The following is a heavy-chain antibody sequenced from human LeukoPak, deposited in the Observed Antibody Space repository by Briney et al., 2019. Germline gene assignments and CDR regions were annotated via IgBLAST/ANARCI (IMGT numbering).Heavy chain of an antibody. Sequence: ASVKVSCKASDYTFTNYGISWLRQAPGQGLEWMGWISTYNGNTNYAQKLQGRVTMTTDTSTSTAYMELRSLRSDDTAVYYCARDPSFDYWGQGTLVTVSS. V-gene: IGHV1-18*01. CDR2: ISTYNGNT. J-gene: IGHJ4*02. CDR3: ARDPSFDY. CDR1: DYTFTNYG.